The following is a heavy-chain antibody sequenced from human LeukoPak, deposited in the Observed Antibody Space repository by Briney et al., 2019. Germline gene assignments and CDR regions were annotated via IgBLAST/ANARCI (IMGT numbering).Heavy chain of an antibody. CDR1: GYSISSGDY. V-gene: IGHV4-38-2*01. J-gene: IGHJ4*02. CDR2: IYDGGST. CDR3: ARHYCSGGSCSTIDY. Sequence: SETLSLTCAVSGYSISSGDYWGWSRQPPGKGLEGIGIIYDGGSTYYNPSLKSRVTISVDTSKNQFSLKLSSVTAADTAVYYCARHYCSGGSCSTIDYWGQGTLVTVSS. D-gene: IGHD2-15*01.